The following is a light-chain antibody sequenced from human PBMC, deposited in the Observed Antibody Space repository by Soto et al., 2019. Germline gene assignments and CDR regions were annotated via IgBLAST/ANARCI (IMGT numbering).Light chain of an antibody. CDR1: QSVSSY. CDR3: QQYHNWPIT. V-gene: IGKV3-15*01. Sequence: IVVTRSPATLSLSPGERATLSCRASQSVSSYLAWYQQKPGRAPRLLIYGASTRATGISARFSGSGSGTEFTLTISSLQSEDFAVYYCQQYHNWPITFGQGTRLEI. CDR2: GAS. J-gene: IGKJ5*01.